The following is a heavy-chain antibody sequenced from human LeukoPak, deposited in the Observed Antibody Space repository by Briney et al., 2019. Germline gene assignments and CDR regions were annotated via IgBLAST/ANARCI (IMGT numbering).Heavy chain of an antibody. V-gene: IGHV4-39*07. CDR1: GGSISSSSYY. CDR3: ASHSGKWLERRSGWFDP. D-gene: IGHD1-1*01. J-gene: IGHJ5*02. CDR2: IYPSGNT. Sequence: PSETLSLTCTASGGSISSSSYYWGWIRQPPGKGLEWIGSIYPSGNTYYNPSLKSRVTISVAMSKNQFSLKLSSVTAADTAVYYCASHSGKWLERRSGWFDPWGQGTLVTVSS.